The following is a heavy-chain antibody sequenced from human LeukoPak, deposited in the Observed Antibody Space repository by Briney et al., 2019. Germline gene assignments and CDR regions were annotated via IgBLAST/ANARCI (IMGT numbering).Heavy chain of an antibody. V-gene: IGHV1-69*01. D-gene: IGHD3-9*01. CDR1: GGTFSSYA. Sequence: GASVKVSCKASGGTFSSYAISWVRQAPGQGLEWMGGIIPIFGTANYAQKFQGRVTITADESTSTAYMELSSLRSEDTAVYYCARGKITIFRSYYYGMDVWGQGTTVTVSS. CDR2: IIPIFGTA. J-gene: IGHJ6*02. CDR3: ARGKITIFRSYYYGMDV.